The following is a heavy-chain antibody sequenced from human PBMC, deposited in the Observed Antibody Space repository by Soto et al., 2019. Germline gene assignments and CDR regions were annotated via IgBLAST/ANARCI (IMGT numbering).Heavy chain of an antibody. CDR2: INSDGSST. CDR3: AREDSNYYDSSWLDD. J-gene: IGHJ4*02. Sequence: EVKLLESGGGLVQPGGSMRLSCEASGFPFWTYSMSWVRQVPGKGLVWVSHINSDGSSTSYADSVKGRFTISRDNAKDTLYLQMSSLRAEDTAVYYCAREDSNYYDSSWLDDWGQGALVSVSS. CDR1: GFPFWTYS. D-gene: IGHD3-22*01. V-gene: IGHV3-74*01.